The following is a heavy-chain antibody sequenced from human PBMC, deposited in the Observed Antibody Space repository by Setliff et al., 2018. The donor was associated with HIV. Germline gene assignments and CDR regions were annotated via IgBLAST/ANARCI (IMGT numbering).Heavy chain of an antibody. CDR2: TSHSGKT. Sequence: PSETLSLTCAVYGGPLSGHYWSWIRQPPGQGLEWIGETSHSGKTNYNPSLKSRVTISVDTSKNQFSLKLSSVTAADTAVYYCARSTVLLWFGEGYYFDYWGQGTLVTVSS. D-gene: IGHD3-10*01. CDR1: GGPLSGHY. CDR3: ARSTVLLWFGEGYYFDY. J-gene: IGHJ4*02. V-gene: IGHV4-34*01.